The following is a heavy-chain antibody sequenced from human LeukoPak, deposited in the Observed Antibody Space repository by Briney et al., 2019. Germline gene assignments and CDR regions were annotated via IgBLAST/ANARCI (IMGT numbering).Heavy chain of an antibody. V-gene: IGHV3-48*03. D-gene: IGHD3-3*01. CDR3: ARLGVTRPGY. CDR2: ISSSGSTV. J-gene: IGHJ4*02. Sequence: SGGSLRLSCAVSGFIFSSHEMNWVRQAPGKGLEWVSYISSSGSTVYYADSVKGRFTISRDNAKNSLFLQMNSLRAEDTAVYYCARLGVTRPGYWGQGTLVTVSS. CDR1: GFIFSSHE.